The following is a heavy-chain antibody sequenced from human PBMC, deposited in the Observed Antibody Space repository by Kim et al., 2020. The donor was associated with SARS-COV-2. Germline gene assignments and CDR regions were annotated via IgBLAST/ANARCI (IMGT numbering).Heavy chain of an antibody. CDR3: AKDPGYCSSTSCLREGYGMDV. Sequence: GGSLRLSCAASGFTFSSYGMHWVRQAPGKGLEWVAVISYDGSNKYYADSVKGRFTISRDNSKNTLYLQMNSLRAEDTAVYYCAKDPGYCSSTSCLREGYGMDVWGQGTTVTVSS. CDR1: GFTFSSYG. D-gene: IGHD2-2*01. CDR2: ISYDGSNK. J-gene: IGHJ6*02. V-gene: IGHV3-30*18.